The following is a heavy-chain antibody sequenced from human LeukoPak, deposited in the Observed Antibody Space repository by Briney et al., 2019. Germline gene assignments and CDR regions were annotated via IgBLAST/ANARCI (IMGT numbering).Heavy chain of an antibody. Sequence: ETLSLTCAVYGGSFSGYYWSWIRQPPGKGLEWVSSISSSSSYIYYADSVKGRFTISRDNAKNSLYLQMNSLRAEDTAVYYCARGPDPELGGFDYWGQGTLVTVSS. D-gene: IGHD7-27*01. CDR2: ISSSSSYI. V-gene: IGHV3-21*01. CDR1: GGSFSGYY. J-gene: IGHJ4*02. CDR3: ARGPDPELGGFDY.